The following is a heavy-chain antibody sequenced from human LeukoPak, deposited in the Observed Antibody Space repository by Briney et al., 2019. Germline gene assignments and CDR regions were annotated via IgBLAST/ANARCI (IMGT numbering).Heavy chain of an antibody. J-gene: IGHJ3*02. CDR3: AHRRNNGRDYYHPDDPFDI. D-gene: IGHD2-21*01. V-gene: IGHV2-5*01. Sequence: ESGPTLVKPAQTLTLTCTLSGLSLRSNGVGVGWIRQPPGKALEWLGFIYWNDDERYSPSLKNRLTIVKDTSKNEVVLTLTNMDSVDTATYYCAHRRNNGRDYYHPDDPFDIWGQGTMVTVST. CDR1: GLSLRSNGVG. CDR2: IYWNDDE.